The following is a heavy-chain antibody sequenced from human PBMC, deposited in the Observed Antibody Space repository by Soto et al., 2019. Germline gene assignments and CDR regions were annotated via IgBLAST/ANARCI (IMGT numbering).Heavy chain of an antibody. V-gene: IGHV1-46*01. CDR3: ARDLTPGYSSSWYFYYFDY. J-gene: IGHJ4*02. Sequence: ASVKVSCKASGYTFTSYYMHWVRQAPGQGLEWMGIINPSGGSTSYAQKFQGRVTMTRDTSTSTVYMELSSLRSEDTAVYYCARDLTPGYSSSWYFYYFDYWGQGTLVTVSS. CDR2: INPSGGST. D-gene: IGHD6-13*01. CDR1: GYTFTSYY.